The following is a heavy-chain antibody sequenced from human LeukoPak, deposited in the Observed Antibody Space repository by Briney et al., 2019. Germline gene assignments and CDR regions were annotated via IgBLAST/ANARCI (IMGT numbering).Heavy chain of an antibody. CDR3: ARLGGTAAGCDY. V-gene: IGHV4-39*01. J-gene: IGHJ4*02. CDR2: IYYSGST. Sequence: SETLSLTCTVSGGSISSSSYYWGWIRQPPGKGLEWIGSIYYSGSTYYNPSLKSRVTISVDTSKNQFSLKLSSVTAADTAVYYCARLGGTAAGCDYWGRGTLVTVSS. D-gene: IGHD6-13*01. CDR1: GGSISSSSYY.